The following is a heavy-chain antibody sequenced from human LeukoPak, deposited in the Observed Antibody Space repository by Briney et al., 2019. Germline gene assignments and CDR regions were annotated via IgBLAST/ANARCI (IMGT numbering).Heavy chain of an antibody. D-gene: IGHD2-2*01. J-gene: IGHJ4*02. CDR2: TYYRSMWSF. CDR3: ARGKYTSFDN. Sequence: SQTLSLTCAISGDSLLTSSVAGNWIRQSPSRGLEWLGRTYYRSMWSFDYAISVKSRISISTDTSKNHFSLQLNSVTPEDTAVYYCARGKYTSFDNWGKGTLVTVSS. CDR1: GDSLLTSSVA. V-gene: IGHV6-1*01.